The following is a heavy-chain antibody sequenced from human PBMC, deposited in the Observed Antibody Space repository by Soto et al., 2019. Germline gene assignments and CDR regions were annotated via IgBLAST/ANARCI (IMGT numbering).Heavy chain of an antibody. D-gene: IGHD7-27*01. V-gene: IGHV1-69*06. Sequence: QVQLVQSGAEVKKPGSSVKVSCEASGGTFSGHAISWVRQAPGQGPEWMGGLIPLFGTTQHAQNFQGRLTITADKSTSTAYMELTSLRFDDTAIYCCARGPNWGYRFDSWGQGTLVTVSS. CDR1: GGTFSGHA. CDR3: ARGPNWGYRFDS. J-gene: IGHJ4*02. CDR2: LIPLFGTT.